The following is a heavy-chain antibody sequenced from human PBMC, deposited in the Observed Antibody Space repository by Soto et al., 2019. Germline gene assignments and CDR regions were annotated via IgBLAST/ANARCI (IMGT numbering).Heavy chain of an antibody. D-gene: IGHD3-10*01. Sequence: ASVKVSCKASGYTFTSYYMHWVRQAPGQGLEWMGIINPSGGSTSYAQKFQGRVTMTRDTSTSTVYMELRSLRSEDTAVYYCARDKQLLWFGPRSHPRDGVDVWGQGTTVTVSS. CDR3: ARDKQLLWFGPRSHPRDGVDV. V-gene: IGHV1-46*01. CDR1: GYTFTSYY. J-gene: IGHJ6*02. CDR2: INPSGGST.